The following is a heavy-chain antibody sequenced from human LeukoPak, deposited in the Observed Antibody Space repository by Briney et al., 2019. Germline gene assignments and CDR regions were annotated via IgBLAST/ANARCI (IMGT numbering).Heavy chain of an antibody. CDR3: ARPYYDIWSAYVY. J-gene: IGHJ4*02. V-gene: IGHV3-64*01. CDR1: GFTFSSYA. D-gene: IGHD3-3*01. Sequence: QSGGSLRLSCAASGFTFSSYAMHWVRQAPGKGLEYVSAISNGGGSTHYANSVKGRFTISRDNSKNTLYLQMGSLRAVDMAVYYCARPYYDIWSAYVYWGQGTLVTVSS. CDR2: ISNGGGST.